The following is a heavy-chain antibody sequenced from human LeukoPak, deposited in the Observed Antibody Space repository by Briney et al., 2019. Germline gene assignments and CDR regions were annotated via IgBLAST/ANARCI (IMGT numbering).Heavy chain of an antibody. CDR3: TRDRELGF. CDR1: GGSISTYY. V-gene: IGHV4-59*01. J-gene: IGHJ4*02. CDR2: IYNGGST. Sequence: SETLSLTCTVSGGSISTYYWSWIRQPPGKGLEWIGSIYNGGSTSYNPSLKSRVAIPGDTSKNQFSLKLSSVTAADTAVYYCTRDRELGFWGQGTLVTVSS. D-gene: IGHD1-26*01.